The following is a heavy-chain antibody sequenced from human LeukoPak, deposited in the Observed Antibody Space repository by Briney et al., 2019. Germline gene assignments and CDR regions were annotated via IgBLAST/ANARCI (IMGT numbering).Heavy chain of an antibody. V-gene: IGHV3-23*01. D-gene: IGHD2-15*01. CDR3: AKCYCSGGSCYSILDS. CDR2: ISDRADRT. CDR1: GITFSYYA. J-gene: IGHJ4*02. Sequence: GGSLRLSCAASGITFSYYAMSWVRQAPGKGLEWVSTISDRADRTYYADSVKGRFTISRDDSKNTLYLQMHSLRVEDTAVYYCAKCYCSGGSCYSILDSWGQGTLVTVSS.